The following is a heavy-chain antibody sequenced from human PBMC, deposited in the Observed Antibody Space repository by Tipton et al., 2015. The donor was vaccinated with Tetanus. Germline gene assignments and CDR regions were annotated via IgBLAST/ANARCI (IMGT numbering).Heavy chain of an antibody. CDR3: AREPGGGLVARLNWFGP. Sequence: TLSLTCSVSGASISSGGYFWNWIRHRPGKGLEWLGYIYYSGSTFYNPSLKSRVTISVDTSNNQFSLRLSSVTAADTAVYYCAREPGGGLVARLNWFGPWGQGTLVPVSS. J-gene: IGHJ5*02. CDR1: GASISSGGYF. CDR2: IYYSGST. D-gene: IGHD2-8*02. V-gene: IGHV4-31*03.